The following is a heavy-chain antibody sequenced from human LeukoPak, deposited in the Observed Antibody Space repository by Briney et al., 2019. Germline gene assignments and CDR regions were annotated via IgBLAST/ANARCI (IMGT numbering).Heavy chain of an antibody. CDR2: ISAYNGHT. J-gene: IGHJ6*02. V-gene: IGHV1-18*01. D-gene: IGHD5-12*01. CDR1: GYSFTSYG. Sequence: ASVKVSCKASGYSFTSYGISWVRQAPGQGLEWMGWISAYNGHTIYAQKFQGRVTMNTDTSTSTAYMELRSLRSDDTAVFYCARDIVATTGNSYYYYGMDGWGPGTTVIVSS. CDR3: ARDIVATTGNSYYYYGMDG.